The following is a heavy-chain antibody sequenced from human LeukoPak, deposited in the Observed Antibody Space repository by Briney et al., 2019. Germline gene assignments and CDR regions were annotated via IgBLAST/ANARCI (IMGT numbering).Heavy chain of an antibody. J-gene: IGHJ6*02. Sequence: TSETLSPTCTVSGGSISSYYWSWIRQPPGKGLEWIGYIYYSGSTNYNPSLKSRVTISVDTSKNQFSLKLSSVTAADTAVYYCASTPETYYYDSSGSSGYYYYGMDVWGQGTTVTVSS. V-gene: IGHV4-59*01. CDR1: GGSISSYY. CDR3: ASTPETYYYDSSGSSGYYYYGMDV. D-gene: IGHD3-22*01. CDR2: IYYSGST.